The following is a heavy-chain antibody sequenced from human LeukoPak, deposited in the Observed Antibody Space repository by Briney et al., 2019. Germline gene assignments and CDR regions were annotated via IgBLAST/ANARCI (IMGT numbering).Heavy chain of an antibody. CDR1: GDSISSYY. CDR2: IYHSGST. D-gene: IGHD3-22*01. V-gene: IGHV4-59*01. Sequence: PSETLSLTCTVSGDSISSYYWSWIRQPPGKGLEWIEYIYHSGSTNYNPSLKSRVTISVDTSKNQFSLKLSSVTAADTAVYYCARGGRGYYFYYWGQGTLVTVSS. J-gene: IGHJ4*02. CDR3: ARGGRGYYFYY.